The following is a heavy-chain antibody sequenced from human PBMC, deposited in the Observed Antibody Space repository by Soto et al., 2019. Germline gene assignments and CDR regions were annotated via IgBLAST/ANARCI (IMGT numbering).Heavy chain of an antibody. CDR2: IIPILGIA. V-gene: IGHV1-69*02. CDR3: ASYRTDSSTTPDAFDI. J-gene: IGHJ3*02. CDR1: GGTFSSYT. D-gene: IGHD5-18*01. Sequence: SVKVSCKASGGTFSSYTISWVRQAPGQGLEWMGRIIPILGIANYVQKFQGRVTITADKSTSTAYMELSSLRSEDTAVYYCASYRTDSSTTPDAFDIWGQGTMVTVSS.